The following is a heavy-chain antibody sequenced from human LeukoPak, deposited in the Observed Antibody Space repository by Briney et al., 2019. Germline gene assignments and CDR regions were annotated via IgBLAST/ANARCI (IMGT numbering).Heavy chain of an antibody. CDR3: AKRKLDYDFWSGFYY. CDR2: ISGSTGST. V-gene: IGHV3-23*01. CDR1: GFPFSSFA. Sequence: GGSLRLSCAASGFPFSSFAMTWVRQAPGKGLEWVSVISGSTGSTDYADSVKGRFTISRDNSKNTLYLQMNSLRAEDTAVYYCAKRKLDYDFWSGFYYWGQGTLVTASS. J-gene: IGHJ4*02. D-gene: IGHD3-3*01.